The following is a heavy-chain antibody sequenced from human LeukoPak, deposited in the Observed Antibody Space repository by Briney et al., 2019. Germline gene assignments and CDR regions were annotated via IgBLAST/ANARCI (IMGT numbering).Heavy chain of an antibody. CDR1: GFTFSSYA. J-gene: IGHJ6*03. CDR2: ISGSGGST. CDR3: ARDTMYSSPSTLRGPERGYYYYYMDV. V-gene: IGHV3-23*01. D-gene: IGHD6-6*01. Sequence: GGSLRLSCAASGFTFSSYAMSWVRQAPGKGLEWVSAISGSGGSTYYADSVKGRFTISRDNSKNTLYLQMNSLRAEGTAVYYCARDTMYSSPSTLRGPERGYYYYYMDVWGKGTTVTVSS.